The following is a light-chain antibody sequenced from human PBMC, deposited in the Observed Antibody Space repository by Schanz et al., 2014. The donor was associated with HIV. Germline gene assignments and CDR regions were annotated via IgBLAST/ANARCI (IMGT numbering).Light chain of an antibody. J-gene: IGLJ2*01. Sequence: QSALTQPPSASGSPGQSVTISCTGTSGDVGGYDYVSWYQQHPGKAPKFMIYEVSKRPSGVPNRFSGSKSGNTASLAISGLQAEDEADYYCAAWDDSLNGPVFGGGTKLTVL. CDR1: SGDVGGYDY. CDR2: EVS. V-gene: IGLV2-8*01. CDR3: AAWDDSLNGPV.